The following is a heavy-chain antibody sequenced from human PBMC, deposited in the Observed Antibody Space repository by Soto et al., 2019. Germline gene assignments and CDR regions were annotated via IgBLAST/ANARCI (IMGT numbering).Heavy chain of an antibody. CDR1: GFTFSTYA. Sequence: PWGSLRLSCAASGFTFSTYAMSWVRQAPGKGLEWVSAISGSGGSTYYADSVKGRFTISRDNSKNTLYLQMSGLRAEDTAVYYCAKDLAYCGGDCYSNWFDPWGQGTVVTVSS. J-gene: IGHJ5*02. V-gene: IGHV3-23*01. D-gene: IGHD2-21*02. CDR2: ISGSGGST. CDR3: AKDLAYCGGDCYSNWFDP.